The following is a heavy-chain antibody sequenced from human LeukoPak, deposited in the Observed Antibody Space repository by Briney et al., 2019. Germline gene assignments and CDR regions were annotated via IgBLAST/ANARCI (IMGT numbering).Heavy chain of an antibody. J-gene: IGHJ6*04. D-gene: IGHD3-10*02. CDR2: IRYDGRNK. Sequence: RGSLRLSCAASGFTFSNYGMHWVRQAPGKGPEWVTFIRYDGRNKYYADSVKGRFTISRDNAKNSLYLQMNSLRAEDTAVYYCAELGITMIGGVWGKGTTVTISS. CDR1: GFTFSNYG. V-gene: IGHV3-30*02. CDR3: AELGITMIGGV.